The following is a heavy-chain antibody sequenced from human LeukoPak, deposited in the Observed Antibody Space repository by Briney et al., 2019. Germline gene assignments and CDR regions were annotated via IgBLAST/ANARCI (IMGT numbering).Heavy chain of an antibody. CDR1: GYSFTSYW. Sequence: GESLKISCKGSGYSFTSYWIGWVRQMPGKGLEWMGIIYPGDSDTRYSPSFQGQVTISADKSISTAYLQWSSLKASDTAIYYCAKLPTTPPNWFDPWGQGTLVTVSS. V-gene: IGHV5-51*01. J-gene: IGHJ5*02. CDR3: AKLPTTPPNWFDP. CDR2: IYPGDSDT. D-gene: IGHD1-26*01.